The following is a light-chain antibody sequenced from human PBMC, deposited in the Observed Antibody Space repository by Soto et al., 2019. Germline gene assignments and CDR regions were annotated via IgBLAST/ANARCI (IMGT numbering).Light chain of an antibody. CDR3: AASHDSLNGRV. CDR1: SSNIGSNT. Sequence: QSVLTQPPSASGTPGQRVTISCSGSSSNIGSNTVSWYQQLPGTAPKLLIYSNNQRPSGVPDRFSGSKSGTSASLAISGLQSEDEADYYCAASHDSLNGRVFGTGTKLTVL. CDR2: SNN. J-gene: IGLJ1*01. V-gene: IGLV1-44*01.